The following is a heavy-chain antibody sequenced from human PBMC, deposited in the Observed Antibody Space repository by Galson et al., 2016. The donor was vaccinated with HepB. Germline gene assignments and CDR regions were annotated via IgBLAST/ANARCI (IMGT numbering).Heavy chain of an antibody. J-gene: IGHJ4*02. CDR3: AKDKSLKSSGWYFSDY. CDR1: GFTFSNYA. CDR2: VSGSGGGT. D-gene: IGHD6-19*01. V-gene: IGHV3-23*01. Sequence: SLRLSCAASGFTFSNYAMSWVRKAPGKGLEWVSVVSGSGGGTSYADSVKGRLTISRDNSKNTVYLHMNSLTAEDTAVYYCAKDKSLKSSGWYFSDYWGQGTLVTVSS.